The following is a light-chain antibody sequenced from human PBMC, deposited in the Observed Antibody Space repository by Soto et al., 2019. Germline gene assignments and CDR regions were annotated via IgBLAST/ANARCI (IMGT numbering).Light chain of an antibody. CDR1: SSDVGGYNY. J-gene: IGLJ1*01. V-gene: IGLV2-11*01. CDR2: DVS. CDR3: CSYAGSYTHYV. Sequence: QSALTQPRSVSGSPGQSVTISCTGTSSDVGGYNYVSWYQQHPGKAPKLMIYDVSKRPSGVPDRFSGSKSGNTASLTISGLQAEDEADYYCCSYAGSYTHYVFGTGPKLTFL.